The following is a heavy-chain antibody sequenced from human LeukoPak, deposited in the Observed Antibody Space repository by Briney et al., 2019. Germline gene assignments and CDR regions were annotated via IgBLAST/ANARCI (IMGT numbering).Heavy chain of an antibody. CDR1: GFTVSSNY. J-gene: IGHJ4*02. V-gene: IGHV3-53*01. CDR3: ARAHRVIGLDY. D-gene: IGHD3-16*02. Sequence: PGGSLRLSCAASGFTVSSNYVTWVRQAPGKGLEWVSVIFSGGSTYFADSVKGRFTISRDNSKNTLYLQMNSLRAEDTAVYFCARAHRVIGLDYWGQGTLVTVSS. CDR2: IFSGGST.